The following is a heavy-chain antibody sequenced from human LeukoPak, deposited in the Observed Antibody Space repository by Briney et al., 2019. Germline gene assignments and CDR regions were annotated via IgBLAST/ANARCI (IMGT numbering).Heavy chain of an antibody. CDR2: INPNSGAT. V-gene: IGHV1-2*02. J-gene: IGHJ4*02. CDR3: ARGVLRELRGFDY. Sequence: ASVKVSCKTSGYTLSDYYMHWVRQAPGQGLEWMGWINPNSGATTYAENFQGRVIMTRDTSISTAYMELTSLRSDDTALYYCARGVLRELRGFDYWGQGTLVTVSS. D-gene: IGHD1-7*01. CDR1: GYTLSDYY.